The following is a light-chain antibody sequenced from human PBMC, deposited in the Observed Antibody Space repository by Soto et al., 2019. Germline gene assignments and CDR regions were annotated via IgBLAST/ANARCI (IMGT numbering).Light chain of an antibody. CDR2: ATS. Sequence: DIQMTQSPSSLSASVGDRVTITCRASQSISSYLNWYQQKPGKVPKLLIYATSNLQSGVPSRFSASGSGTDFTLTISSLQPEDFATYYCQQSYSTPRTFGGGTKVEIK. CDR1: QSISSY. V-gene: IGKV1-39*01. J-gene: IGKJ4*01. CDR3: QQSYSTPRT.